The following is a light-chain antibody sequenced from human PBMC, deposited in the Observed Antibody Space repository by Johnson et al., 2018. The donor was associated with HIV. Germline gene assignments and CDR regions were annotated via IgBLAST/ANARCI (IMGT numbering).Light chain of an antibody. CDR1: SSNIGNNY. J-gene: IGLJ1*01. V-gene: IGLV1-51*02. CDR3: GTWDNSLNVYV. Sequence: QSVLSQPPSVSAAAGQKVTISCSGSSSNIGNNYVFWYQQFPVTAPKLLIYENNKRPSGIPDRFSGSKSGTSATLGITGLQTGDEADYFCGTWDNSLNVYVFGTATKVSVL. CDR2: ENN.